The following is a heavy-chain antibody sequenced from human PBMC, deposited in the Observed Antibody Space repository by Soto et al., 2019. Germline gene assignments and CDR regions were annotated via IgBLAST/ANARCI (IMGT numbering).Heavy chain of an antibody. J-gene: IGHJ4*02. CDR2: ISYDGSNK. Sequence: QVQLVESGGGVVQPGRSLRLSCAASGFTFSSYGIHWVRQAPGKGLEWVAVISYDGSNKYYADSVKGRFTISSDNSKNTLYLQMNSLRAEDTAVYYCAKGAYAVVAASYFDYWCQGTLVTVSS. CDR3: AKGAYAVVAASYFDY. CDR1: GFTFSSYG. V-gene: IGHV3-30*18. D-gene: IGHD2-15*01.